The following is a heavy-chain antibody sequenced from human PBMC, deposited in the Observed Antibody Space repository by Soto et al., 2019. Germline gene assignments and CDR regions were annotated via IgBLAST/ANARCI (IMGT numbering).Heavy chain of an antibody. J-gene: IGHJ6*02. V-gene: IGHV4-30-2*01. CDR2: IYPTGRT. CDR3: ARAPPGPAPRWGV. Sequence: SETLSLTCTVSNGSISSGGYSWSWIRQTPGKGLEWIGYIYPTGRTYYNPSLKNRATLSIDTSQNQFSLQLTSVTAADTAVYYCARAPPGPAPRWGVWGQGTTVTVSS. CDR1: NGSISSGGYS. D-gene: IGHD3-16*01.